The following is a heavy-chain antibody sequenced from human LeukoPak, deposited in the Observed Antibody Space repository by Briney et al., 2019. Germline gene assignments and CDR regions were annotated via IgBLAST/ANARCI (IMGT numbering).Heavy chain of an antibody. J-gene: IGHJ5*02. D-gene: IGHD5-12*01. V-gene: IGHV3-7*03. CDR2: IGQDGGEK. Sequence: GGSLRLSCAASGFTFTNYWMTWVRQAPGKGLEWVANIGQDGGEKYYVDSVKGRFTISRDNSKNTLYLQMNSLRAEDTAVYYCAKSGDVSGYDFGWFDPWGQGTLVTVSS. CDR3: AKSGDVSGYDFGWFDP. CDR1: GFTFTNYW.